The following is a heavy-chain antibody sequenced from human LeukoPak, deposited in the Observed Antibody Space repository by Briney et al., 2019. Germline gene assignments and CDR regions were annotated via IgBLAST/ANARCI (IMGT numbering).Heavy chain of an antibody. D-gene: IGHD4-23*01. CDR1: RFAFHNYA. CDR3: GKDPNGNFTGAFDF. V-gene: IGHV3-23*01. CDR2: ISVDGGDI. Sequence: PGGSLRLSCAASRFAFHNYAMTWIRQAPERGLEWVSSISVDGGDIKYTDSAKGRFTISRDNSKGTLYLQMDSLRVEDTAVYYCGKDPNGNFTGAFDFWGQGTMVTVSS. J-gene: IGHJ3*01.